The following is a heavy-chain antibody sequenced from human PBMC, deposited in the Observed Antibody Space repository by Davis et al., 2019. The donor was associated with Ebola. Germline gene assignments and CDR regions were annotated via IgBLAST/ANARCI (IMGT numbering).Heavy chain of an antibody. J-gene: IGHJ6*02. CDR3: AREWVVPAAIPSYYYYYGMDV. V-gene: IGHV3-74*01. CDR1: GFTFSSYW. CDR2: INSDGSST. Sequence: PGGSLRLSCAASGFTFSSYWMHWVRQAPGKGLVWVSRINSDGSSTSYADSVKGRFTISRDNAKNTLYLQMNSLRAEDTAVYYCAREWVVPAAIPSYYYYYGMDVWGQGTTVTVSS. D-gene: IGHD2-2*02.